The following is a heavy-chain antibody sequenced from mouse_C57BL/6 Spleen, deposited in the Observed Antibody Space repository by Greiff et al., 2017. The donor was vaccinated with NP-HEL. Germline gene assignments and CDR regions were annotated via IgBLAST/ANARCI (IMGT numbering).Heavy chain of an antibody. CDR3: ARKGYDSNYFDY. CDR1: GYTFTSYG. V-gene: IGHV1-81*01. J-gene: IGHJ2*01. Sequence: VQLQQSGAELARPGASVKLSCKASGYTFTSYGISWVKQRTGQGLEWIGEIYPRSGNTYYNEKFKGKATLTADKSSSTAYMELRSLTSEDSAVYFCARKGYDSNYFDYWGQGTTLTVSS. CDR2: IYPRSGNT. D-gene: IGHD2-3*01.